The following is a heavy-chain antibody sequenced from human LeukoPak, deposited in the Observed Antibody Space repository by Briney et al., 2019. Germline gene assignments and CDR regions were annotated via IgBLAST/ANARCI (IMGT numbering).Heavy chain of an antibody. V-gene: IGHV3-23*01. D-gene: IGHD3-22*01. CDR3: AKAAYYYDSSGYSRLDGAFDI. J-gene: IGHJ3*02. CDR2: ISGSGGST. Sequence: PGGSLRLSCAASGFTFSSYGMSWVRQAPGKGLEWVSAISGSGGSTYYADSVKGRCTISRDNAKNSLYLQMNSLRAEDTAVYYCAKAAYYYDSSGYSRLDGAFDIWGQGTMVTVSS. CDR1: GFTFSSYG.